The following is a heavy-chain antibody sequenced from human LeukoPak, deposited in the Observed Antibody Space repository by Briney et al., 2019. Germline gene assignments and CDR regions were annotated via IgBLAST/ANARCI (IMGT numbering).Heavy chain of an antibody. V-gene: IGHV4-39*01. CDR2: IYYSGSI. J-gene: IGHJ6*02. CDR3: ARHYDFWSNYRYYYYGMDV. CDR1: GGSIISSNYY. Sequence: SETLSLTCTVSGGSIISSNYYWGWIRQPPGKGLEWIGQIYYSGSIYYNPSLNSRVTLSVDTSKNQFSLKVSSVTAADTAVYYCARHYDFWSNYRYYYYGMDVWGQGTTVTVPS. D-gene: IGHD3-3*01.